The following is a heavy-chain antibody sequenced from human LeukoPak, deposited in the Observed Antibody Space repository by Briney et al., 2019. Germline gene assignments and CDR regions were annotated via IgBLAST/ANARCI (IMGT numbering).Heavy chain of an antibody. CDR1: GYTFTGYY. CDR3: AISRGLPLPYYDFWSGYGFFDY. J-gene: IGHJ4*02. V-gene: IGHV1-2*02. Sequence: ASVKVSCKASGYTFTGYYMHWVRQAPGQGLEWMGWINPNSGGTNYAQKFQGRVTMTRDTSISTAYMELSRLRSDDTAVYYCAISRGLPLPYYDFWSGYGFFDYWGQGTLVTVSS. D-gene: IGHD3-3*01. CDR2: INPNSGGT.